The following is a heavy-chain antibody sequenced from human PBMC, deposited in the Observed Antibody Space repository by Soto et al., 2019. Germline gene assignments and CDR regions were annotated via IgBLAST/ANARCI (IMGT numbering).Heavy chain of an antibody. CDR1: GGSISSGGYY. CDR3: ARLFGGANNWFDP. CDR2: IYYSGST. J-gene: IGHJ5*02. Sequence: SETLSLTCTVSGGSISSGGYYWSWIRQHPGKGLEWIGYIYYSGSTYYNPSLKSRVTMSVDTSKNQFSLKLSSVTAADTAVYYCARLFGGANNWFDPWGQGTLVTVSS. D-gene: IGHD3-10*01. V-gene: IGHV4-31*03.